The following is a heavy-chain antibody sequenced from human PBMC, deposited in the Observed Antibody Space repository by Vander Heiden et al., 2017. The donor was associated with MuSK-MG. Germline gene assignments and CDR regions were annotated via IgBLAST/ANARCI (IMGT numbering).Heavy chain of an antibody. CDR2: INRNSGNR. D-gene: IGHD3-10*01. J-gene: IGHJ6*03. V-gene: IGHV1-8*01. CDR3: ARAVAGYGSYYYYYMDV. CDR1: GYTFTSHD. Sequence: QVQLVQSGAEVKEPGASVKVSCQASGYTFTSHDINWVRQAPGQGPEWMGWINRNSGNRGYAQKFQGRVTLTRDNSRTTAYMELRSLRSEDTAVYFCARAVAGYGSYYYYYMDVWGKGTTVTVSS.